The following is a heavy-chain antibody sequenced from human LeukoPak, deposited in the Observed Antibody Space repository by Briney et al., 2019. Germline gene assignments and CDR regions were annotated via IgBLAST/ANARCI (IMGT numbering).Heavy chain of an antibody. CDR2: INHSGST. D-gene: IGHD6-13*01. J-gene: IGHJ4*02. Sequence: SETLSLTCTVSGGSISSSSYYWSWIRQPPGKGLEWIGEINHSGSTNYNPSLKSRVTISVDTSKNQSSLKLSSVTAADTAVYYCARWAAAGLFDYWGQGTLVTVSS. V-gene: IGHV4-39*07. CDR3: ARWAAAGLFDY. CDR1: GGSISSSSYY.